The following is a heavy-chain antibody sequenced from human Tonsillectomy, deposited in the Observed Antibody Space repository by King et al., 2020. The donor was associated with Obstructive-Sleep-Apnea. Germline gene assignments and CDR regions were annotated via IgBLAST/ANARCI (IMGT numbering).Heavy chain of an antibody. J-gene: IGHJ6*02. CDR1: GGSINSADYY. Sequence: VQLQESGPGLVKPSQTLSLICTVSGGSINSADYYWSWIRQPPGKGLEWIGNIYYSGSTYYNPSLKSRVTISVDTSKNQFSLKLSSLTAADTAVYYCARDRAPGAADAVLMWEDYGMDVWGQGTTVTVSS. CDR2: IYYSGST. CDR3: ARDRAPGAADAVLMWEDYGMDV. V-gene: IGHV4-30-4*01. D-gene: IGHD3-16*01.